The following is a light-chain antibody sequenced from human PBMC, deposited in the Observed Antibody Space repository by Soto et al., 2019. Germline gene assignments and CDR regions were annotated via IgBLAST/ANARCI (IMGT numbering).Light chain of an antibody. CDR2: DAS. CDR3: QQRSDWIT. CDR1: QSVSSY. V-gene: IGKV3-11*01. J-gene: IGKJ5*01. Sequence: DIVLTQSPGTLSLSPVEIATLSFRASQSVSSYLAWYQQKPGQAPRLLIYDASNRATGIPARFSGSGSGTDFTLTISSLEPEDFAVYSCQQRSDWITFGQGTRLENK.